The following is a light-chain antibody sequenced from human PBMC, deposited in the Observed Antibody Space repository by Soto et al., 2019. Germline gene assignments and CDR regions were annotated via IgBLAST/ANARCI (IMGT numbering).Light chain of an antibody. CDR1: QGISNY. CDR3: QKYNSALWT. V-gene: IGKV1-27*01. J-gene: IGKJ1*01. Sequence: DIQMTQSPSSLSASVGDRVTITCRASQGISNYLGWYQQKPGKVPKLLIYDASTLESGVPSRFSGSGSGTDFSLTISSLQPEDVATYYCQKYNSALWTFGQGTKVEIK. CDR2: DAS.